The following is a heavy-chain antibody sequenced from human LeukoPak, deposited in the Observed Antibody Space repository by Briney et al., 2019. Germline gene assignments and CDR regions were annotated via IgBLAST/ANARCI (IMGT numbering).Heavy chain of an antibody. J-gene: IGHJ6*02. CDR1: GGSISSYY. CDR2: IYYSGST. Sequence: SETLSLTCTVSGGSISSYYWSWIRQPPGKGLEWIGYIYYSGSTNYNPSLKSRVTISVDTSKNQFSLKLSSVTAADTAVYYCARDRRVAAAGRWRDGMDVWGRGTTVTVSS. CDR3: ARDRRVAAAGRWRDGMDV. D-gene: IGHD6-13*01. V-gene: IGHV4-59*01.